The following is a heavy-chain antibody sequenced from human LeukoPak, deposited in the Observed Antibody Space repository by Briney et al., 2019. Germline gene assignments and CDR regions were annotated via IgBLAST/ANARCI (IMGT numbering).Heavy chain of an antibody. D-gene: IGHD4-17*01. V-gene: IGHV4-39*01. CDR3: ARRVGDRTNWFDP. Sequence: SSETLSLICTVSGGSISSSNYYWGWIRQPPGKGLEWIGSIYYSGSTYYNPSLKSRVTISLDKSKNQFSLKLSSVTAADTAVYYCARRVGDRTNWFDPWGQGTLVTVSS. CDR2: IYYSGST. CDR1: GGSISSSNYY. J-gene: IGHJ5*02.